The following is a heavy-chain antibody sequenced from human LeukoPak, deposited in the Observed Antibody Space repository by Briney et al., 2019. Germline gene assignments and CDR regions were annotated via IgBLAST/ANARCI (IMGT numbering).Heavy chain of an antibody. CDR2: ISNGGGMT. V-gene: IGHV3-23*01. D-gene: IGHD3-9*01. CDR1: GFTFSAYA. CDR3: ARDRTHYDILTGYNYDWFDP. J-gene: IGHJ5*02. Sequence: GGSLRLSCAASGFTFSAYAMSWVRQAPGEGLEWVSTISNGGGMTYYADSVKGRFTISRDNSKNTLYLQMNSLRAEDTAVYYCARDRTHYDILTGYNYDWFDPWGQGTLVTVSS.